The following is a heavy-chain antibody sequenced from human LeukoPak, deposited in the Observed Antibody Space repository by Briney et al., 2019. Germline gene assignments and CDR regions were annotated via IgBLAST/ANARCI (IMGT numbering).Heavy chain of an antibody. CDR3: AKDGVSSSVWAFDI. CDR2: IRNDGSTK. Sequence: PGGSLRLSCTASGFTFGDYAMSWVRQAPGKGLEWVAFIRNDGSTKYYVDSVKGRFVISRDNSRNTLYLYMNSLRAEDSAVYYCAKDGVSSSVWAFDIWGQGTMVTVSS. CDR1: GFTFGDYA. J-gene: IGHJ3*02. V-gene: IGHV3-30*02. D-gene: IGHD3-10*01.